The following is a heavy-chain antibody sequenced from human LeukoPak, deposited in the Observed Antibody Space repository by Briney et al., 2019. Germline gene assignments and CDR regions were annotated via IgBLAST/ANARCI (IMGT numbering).Heavy chain of an antibody. D-gene: IGHD6-19*01. V-gene: IGHV3-53*01. J-gene: IGHJ4*02. CDR2: IYSDGRT. CDR1: GFTVSTNY. CDR3: TRDPTVADRGDY. Sequence: GGSLRLSCAASGFTVSTNYLSWVRQAPGKGLEWVSSIYSDGRTYYADSVKGRFTISRDNFKNSLYLQMNSLRAEDTAVYYCTRDPTVADRGDYWGQGTRVTVSS.